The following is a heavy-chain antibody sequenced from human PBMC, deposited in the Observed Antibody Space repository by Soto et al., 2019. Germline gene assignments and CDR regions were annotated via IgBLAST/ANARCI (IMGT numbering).Heavy chain of an antibody. V-gene: IGHV3-23*01. D-gene: IGHD3-10*01. J-gene: IGHJ4*02. Sequence: EVQLLESGGGLVQPGGSLRLSCAASGFTFSSYAMSWVRQAPGKGLEWVSAISGSGGSTYYADSVKGRFTISRDNSKNTLDLQMNSLRAEDTAVYYCAKGGVPRAPDSYGSGSYDYWGQGTLVTVSS. CDR1: GFTFSSYA. CDR2: ISGSGGST. CDR3: AKGGVPRAPDSYGSGSYDY.